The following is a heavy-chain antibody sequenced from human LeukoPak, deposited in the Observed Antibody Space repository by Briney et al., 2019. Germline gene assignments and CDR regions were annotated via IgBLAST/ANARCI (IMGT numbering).Heavy chain of an antibody. V-gene: IGHV1-18*01. CDR2: ISAYNGNT. CDR3: ARGSHTAMVSTDFDY. J-gene: IGHJ4*02. CDR1: GYTFTSYG. Sequence: GASVKVSCKASGYTFTSYGISWVRQAPGQGLEWMGWISAYNGNTNYAQKLQGRVTMTTDTSTSTAYMELRSLRSEDTAVYYCARGSHTAMVSTDFDYWGQGTLVTVSS. D-gene: IGHD5-18*01.